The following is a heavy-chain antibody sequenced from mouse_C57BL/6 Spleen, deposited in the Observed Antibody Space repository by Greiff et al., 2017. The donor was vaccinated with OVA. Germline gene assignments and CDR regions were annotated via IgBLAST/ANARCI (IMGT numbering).Heavy chain of an antibody. V-gene: IGHV1-18*01. Sequence: EVQLQQSGPELVKPGASVKIPCKASGYTFTDYNMDWVKQSHGKSLEWIGDINPNNGGTIYNQKFKGKATLTVDKSSSTAYMELRSLTSEDTAVYYCARLDPIYYGNYGFAYWGQGTLVTVSA. J-gene: IGHJ3*01. CDR1: GYTFTDYN. CDR2: INPNNGGT. CDR3: ARLDPIYYGNYGFAY. D-gene: IGHD2-1*01.